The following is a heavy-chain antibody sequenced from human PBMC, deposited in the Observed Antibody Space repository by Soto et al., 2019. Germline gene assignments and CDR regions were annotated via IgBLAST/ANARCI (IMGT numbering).Heavy chain of an antibody. Sequence: QVQLVQSGAAVKKPGSSVKVSCKASGDTFSNSSFNWVRQAPGQGLAWMGGIIPIFGTAHYVQKFQGRVTITADKVTVTAYMELSSLRSEDTAVYYCASRSSSGWAYFDYWCQGTLVTVSS. J-gene: IGHJ4*02. CDR2: IIPIFGTA. D-gene: IGHD6-19*01. V-gene: IGHV1-69*06. CDR3: ASRSSSGWAYFDY. CDR1: GDTFSNSS.